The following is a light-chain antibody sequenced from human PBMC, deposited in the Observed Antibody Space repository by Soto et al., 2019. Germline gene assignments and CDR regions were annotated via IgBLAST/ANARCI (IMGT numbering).Light chain of an antibody. J-gene: IGLJ1*01. CDR2: EVS. V-gene: IGLV2-14*01. CDR3: SSYADDSALV. Sequence: QSALTQPASVSGAPGQSVTISCTGTSSDVGGYFFVSWYQQHPGKAPKLIIYEVSKRPSGVSSRFSASKSGNAASLTISGLQAEDEADYFCSSYADDSALVFGTGTKLTVL. CDR1: SSDVGGYFF.